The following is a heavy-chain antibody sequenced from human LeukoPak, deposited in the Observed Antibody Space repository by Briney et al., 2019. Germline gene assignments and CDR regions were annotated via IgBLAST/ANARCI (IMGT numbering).Heavy chain of an antibody. CDR1: GFTFSNAW. V-gene: IGHV3-15*01. CDR2: IKSKTDGGTT. D-gene: IGHD2-2*01. J-gene: IGHJ6*03. Sequence: GGSLRLSCAASGFTFSNAWMSWVRQAPGKGLEWVGRIKSKTDGGTTDYAAPVKGRFTISRDDSKNTLYLQMNSLKTEDTAVYYCTAKNYCSSTSCYEGYYYYMDVWGKGTTVTVSS. CDR3: TAKNYCSSTSCYEGYYYYMDV.